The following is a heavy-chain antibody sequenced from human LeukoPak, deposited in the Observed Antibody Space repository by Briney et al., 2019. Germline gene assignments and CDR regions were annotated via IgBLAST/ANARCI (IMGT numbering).Heavy chain of an antibody. CDR3: ARRGLVPAFDI. J-gene: IGHJ3*02. Sequence: GGSLRLSCAASGFTFSSYWMHWVRQAPGKGLVWVSRINGDGSSTTYADAVKGRFTISRDNAKNTLYLQMSSLRAEDTAVYYCARRGLVPAFDIWGQGTMVTVSS. D-gene: IGHD2-2*01. CDR1: GFTFSSYW. V-gene: IGHV3-74*01. CDR2: INGDGSST.